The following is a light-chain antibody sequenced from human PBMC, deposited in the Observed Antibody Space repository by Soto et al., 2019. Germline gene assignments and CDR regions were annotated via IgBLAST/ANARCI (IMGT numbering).Light chain of an antibody. CDR2: GAS. V-gene: IGKV3-15*01. CDR3: QQYGSSPQT. J-gene: IGKJ1*01. Sequence: EIVMTQSPATLSVSPGERPTLSCRASQSVGSNLAWYQQKPGRAPRLLIYGASTRATGIPARFSGSGSGTEFTLTISSLQSDDFAVYCCQQYGSSPQTFGQGTKVDIK. CDR1: QSVGSN.